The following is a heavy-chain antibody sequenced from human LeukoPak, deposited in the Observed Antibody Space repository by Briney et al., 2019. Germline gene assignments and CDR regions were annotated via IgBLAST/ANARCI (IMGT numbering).Heavy chain of an antibody. D-gene: IGHD2-2*01. CDR3: GRLRYCSSTSCSYEGYNWFDP. V-gene: IGHV4-4*09. CDR1: GGSISSYY. Sequence: PSETLSLTCTVSGGSISSYYWSWIRQPPGKGLEWIGYIYTSGSTNYNPSLKSRVTISVDTSKNQFSLKLSSVTAADTAVYYCGRLRYCSSTSCSYEGYNWFDPWGQGTLVTVSS. J-gene: IGHJ5*02. CDR2: IYTSGST.